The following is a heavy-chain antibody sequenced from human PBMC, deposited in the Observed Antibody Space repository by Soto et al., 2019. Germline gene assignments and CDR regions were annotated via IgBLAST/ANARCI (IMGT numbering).Heavy chain of an antibody. J-gene: IGHJ6*02. CDR1: GGSFSDYY. D-gene: IGHD2-21*01. V-gene: IGHV4-34*01. Sequence: SETLSLTCAIYGGSFSDYYWCWIRQSPGKGLEWIGEITHSGSTNYHPSLKSRVTISVDTSKIQFSLKLNSVTAADTAVYYCARGLRASYGVRLSYSYYGMDVWGQGTTVTVSS. CDR3: ARGLRASYGVRLSYSYYGMDV. CDR2: ITHSGST.